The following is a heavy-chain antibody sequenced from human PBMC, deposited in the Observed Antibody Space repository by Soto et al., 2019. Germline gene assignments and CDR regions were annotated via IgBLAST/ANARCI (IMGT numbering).Heavy chain of an antibody. CDR2: IIPIFGTA. Sequence: ASVKVSCKASGGTFSSYAISWVRQAPGQGLEWMGGIIPIFGTANYAQKFQGRVTITADKSTSTAYMELSSLRSEDTAVYYCARLAFGVVVVPAAIPSPGLYYFDYWGQGTLVTVSS. CDR1: GGTFSSYA. CDR3: ARLAFGVVVVPAAIPSPGLYYFDY. D-gene: IGHD2-2*01. V-gene: IGHV1-69*06. J-gene: IGHJ4*02.